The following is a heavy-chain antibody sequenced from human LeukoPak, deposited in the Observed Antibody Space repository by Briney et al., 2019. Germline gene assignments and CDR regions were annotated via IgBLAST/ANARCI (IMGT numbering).Heavy chain of an antibody. CDR3: ARAPSEIGGYYPEYFRH. Sequence: GGSLRLSCAASGSTFSSYWMHWVRQAPGKGLVWVSRIKSDGSTRYADSVKGRFTVSRDNAKNTVSLQMNSLRAEDTGVYYCARAPSEIGGYYPEYFRHWGQGTLVIVSS. V-gene: IGHV3-74*01. CDR2: IKSDGST. CDR1: GSTFSSYW. J-gene: IGHJ1*01. D-gene: IGHD3-22*01.